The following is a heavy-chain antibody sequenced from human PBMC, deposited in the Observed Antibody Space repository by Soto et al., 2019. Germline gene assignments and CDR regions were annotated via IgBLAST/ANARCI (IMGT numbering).Heavy chain of an antibody. V-gene: IGHV3-23*01. CDR3: AKARKYSSPYDS. D-gene: IGHD6-19*01. CDR1: GFMFGSYA. CDR2: ISGGGSTT. Sequence: GGSLSLSCATSGFMFGSYAMNWVRQAPGKGLEWVSVISGGGSTTNYADSVRGRFTTSRDRSTDTVYLQMYSLRVEDPAVYYCAKARKYSSPYDSWGQGTLVTVSS. J-gene: IGHJ5*01.